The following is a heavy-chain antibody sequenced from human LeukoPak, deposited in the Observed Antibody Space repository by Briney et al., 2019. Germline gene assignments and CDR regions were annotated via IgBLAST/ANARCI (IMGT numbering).Heavy chain of an antibody. D-gene: IGHD2-2*01. J-gene: IGHJ4*02. V-gene: IGHV3-21*01. CDR1: GFTFSSYS. CDR3: ATTYCSSTSCWNGDFDY. CDR2: ISSSSSYI. Sequence: GGSPRLSCAASGFTFSSYSMNWVRQAPGKGLEWVSSISSSSSYIYYADSVKGRFTISRDNAKNSLYLQMNSLRAEDTAVYYCATTYCSSTSCWNGDFDYWGQGTLVTVSS.